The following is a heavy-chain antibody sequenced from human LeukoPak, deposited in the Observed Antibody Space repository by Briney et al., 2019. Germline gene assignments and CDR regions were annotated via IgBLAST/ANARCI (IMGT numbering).Heavy chain of an antibody. V-gene: IGHV3-7*01. Sequence: GGSLRLSCAPSVFTLSSYWMSWVRDAPGEGLEWVDNIKQDGSEKDYVDSVKGRFTISRDNAKNTLYLQMNSLRAEDTAVNYCAGYSRSSGWFDPWGQGTLVTVSS. CDR2: IKQDGSEK. CDR1: VFTLSSYW. J-gene: IGHJ5*02. D-gene: IGHD6-6*01. CDR3: AGYSRSSGWFDP.